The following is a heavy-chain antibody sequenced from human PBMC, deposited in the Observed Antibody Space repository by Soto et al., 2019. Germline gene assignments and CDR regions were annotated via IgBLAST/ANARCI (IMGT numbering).Heavy chain of an antibody. D-gene: IGHD3-3*01. J-gene: IGHJ4*02. Sequence: SGPTLVNPTQTLTLTCTFSGFSLTGSGVGVGWIRQPPGKALEWLALIYWDDDKRYSPSLKSRLTITKNTSKNQVALTVTNMDPVDTATYYCARFLWSDTSLYYFDYWGQ. CDR3: ARFLWSDTSLYYFDY. CDR1: GFSLTGSGVG. V-gene: IGHV2-5*02. CDR2: IYWDDDK.